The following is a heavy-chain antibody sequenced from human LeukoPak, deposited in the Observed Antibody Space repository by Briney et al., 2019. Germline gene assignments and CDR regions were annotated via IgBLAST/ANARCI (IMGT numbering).Heavy chain of an antibody. CDR3: ARGRGKQWLAQYFDY. V-gene: IGHV4-34*01. J-gene: IGHJ4*02. Sequence: PPETLSLTCAVYGGSFSGYYWSWIRQPPGKGLEWIGEINHSGSTNYNPSLKSRVTISVDTSKNQFSLKLSSVTAADTAVYYCARGRGKQWLAQYFDYWGQGTLVTVSS. CDR1: GGSFSGYY. CDR2: INHSGST. D-gene: IGHD6-19*01.